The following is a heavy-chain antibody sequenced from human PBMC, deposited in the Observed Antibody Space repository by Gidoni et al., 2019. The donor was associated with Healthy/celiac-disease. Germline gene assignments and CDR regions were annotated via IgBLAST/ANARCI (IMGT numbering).Heavy chain of an antibody. V-gene: IGHV4-34*01. CDR3: ARGQVLRFLEWASRTAYGMDV. J-gene: IGHJ6*02. Sequence: QVQLQQWGAGLLKPSETLSLTCAVYGGSFSGYYWSWIRPPPGKGLEWIGEINHSGSTNKNPTLKSRVTISVDTSKNQFSLKLSSVTAADTAVYYCARGQVLRFLEWASRTAYGMDVWGQGTTVTVSS. D-gene: IGHD3-3*01. CDR1: GGSFSGYY. CDR2: INHSGST.